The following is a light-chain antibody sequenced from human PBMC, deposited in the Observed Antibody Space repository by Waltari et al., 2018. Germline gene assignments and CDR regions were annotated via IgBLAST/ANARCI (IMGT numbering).Light chain of an antibody. J-gene: IGKJ1*01. Sequence: QMTQSPSSLSASVGDRVIIPCRASQNITTFLNWYQQTPGKAPKLLIYATSNLHSGVPSRFSGRGSGTEFTLTGSSRQPEDFATDYCQQTYSSPQTVGRGTRVDVK. CDR3: QQTYSSPQT. CDR2: ATS. V-gene: IGKV1-39*01. CDR1: QNITTF.